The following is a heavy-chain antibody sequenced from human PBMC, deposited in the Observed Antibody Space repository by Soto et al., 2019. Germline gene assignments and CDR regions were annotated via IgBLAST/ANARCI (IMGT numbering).Heavy chain of an antibody. J-gene: IGHJ5*02. CDR1: GGSIRSYY. V-gene: IGHV4-59*01. CDR3: ARDMIVDPPSGWFDP. CDR2: IYYSGST. D-gene: IGHD3-22*01. Sequence: SETLSLTCTVSGGSIRSYYWSWIRQPPGKGLEWIGYIYYSGSTNYNPSLKSRVTISVDTSKNQFSLKLSSVTAADTAVYYCARDMIVDPPSGWFDPWGQGTLVTVSS.